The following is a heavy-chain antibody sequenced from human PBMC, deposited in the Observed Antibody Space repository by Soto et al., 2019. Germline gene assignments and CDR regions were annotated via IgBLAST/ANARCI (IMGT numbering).Heavy chain of an antibody. CDR3: ARESPNEVVVVAATQHYYYYMDV. CDR1: GGSISSYY. Sequence: SETLSLTCTVSGGSISSYYWSWIRQPPGKGLEWIGYIYYSGSTNYNPSLKSRVTISVDTSKNQFSLKLSSVTAADTAVYYCARESPNEVVVVAATQHYYYYMDVWGKGTTVTVSS. D-gene: IGHD2-15*01. V-gene: IGHV4-59*01. CDR2: IYYSGST. J-gene: IGHJ6*03.